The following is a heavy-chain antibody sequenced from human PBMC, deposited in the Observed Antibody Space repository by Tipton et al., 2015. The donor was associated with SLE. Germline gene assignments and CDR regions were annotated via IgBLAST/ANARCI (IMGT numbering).Heavy chain of an antibody. CDR1: GGSISSHY. CDR3: ARLGKVYYDFWSGYPCPSDAFDI. J-gene: IGHJ3*02. Sequence: TLSLTCTVSGGSISSHYWSWIRQPPGKGLEWIGYISYSETTNYNPSLKSRVTISVDTSKNQFSLKLRSVTAADTAVYYCARLGKVYYDFWSGYPCPSDAFDIWGQGTMVTVSS. V-gene: IGHV4-59*11. CDR2: ISYSETT. D-gene: IGHD3-3*01.